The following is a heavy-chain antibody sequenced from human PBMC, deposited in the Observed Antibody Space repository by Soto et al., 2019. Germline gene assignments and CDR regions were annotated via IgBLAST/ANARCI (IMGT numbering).Heavy chain of an antibody. D-gene: IGHD3-3*02. CDR2: IYYSGNT. Sequence: PSETVSLTCTVSGGTISIGYYWSCIRQHPVKGLEWIWYIYYSGNTYYNPSLKSRVSISLDTSKSQFSLKLDSVTAADTAVYYCESDAPVALGVNNSMDVWGHGIRVTVSS. CDR3: ESDAPVALGVNNSMDV. V-gene: IGHV4-31*03. J-gene: IGHJ6*02. CDR1: GGTISIGYY.